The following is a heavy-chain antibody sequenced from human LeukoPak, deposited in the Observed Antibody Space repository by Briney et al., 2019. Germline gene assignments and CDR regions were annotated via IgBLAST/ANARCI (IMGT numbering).Heavy chain of an antibody. D-gene: IGHD2-15*01. J-gene: IGHJ4*02. CDR3: ARDPCSGGSCYRNFDY. CDR1: GFTFSSYA. Sequence: GGSLRLSCAASGFTFSSYAMHWVRQAPGKGLEWVAVISYDGSNKYYADSVKGRITIARDNSKNTLYLQMNSLRAEDTAVYHCARDPCSGGSCYRNFDYWGQGTLVTVSS. V-gene: IGHV3-30-3*01. CDR2: ISYDGSNK.